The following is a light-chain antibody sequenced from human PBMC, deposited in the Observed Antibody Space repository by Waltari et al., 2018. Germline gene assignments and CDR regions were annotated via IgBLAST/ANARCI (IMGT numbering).Light chain of an antibody. CDR2: AAS. CDR1: Y. J-gene: IGKJ5*01. V-gene: IGKV1-39*01. CDR3: QQTFTALVT. Sequence: YLNWYEHKQGKAPMLLLYAASTLQSGVPSRFSGSRSGTEFTLDSSRVPPKDYAIYYCQQTFTALVTFDHGPRL.